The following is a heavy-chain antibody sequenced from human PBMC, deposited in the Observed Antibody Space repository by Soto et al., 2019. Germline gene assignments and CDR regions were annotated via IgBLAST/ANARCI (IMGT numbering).Heavy chain of an antibody. CDR2: IYYSGST. Sequence: SETLSLTCTVSGGSISSGDYYWSWIRQPPGKGLEWIGYIYYSGSTYYNPSLKSRVTISVDTSKNQFSLKLSSVTAADTAVYYCARGPNWNYAPKKRCYFDYWGQGTLVTVSS. D-gene: IGHD1-7*01. V-gene: IGHV4-30-4*01. CDR3: ARGPNWNYAPKKRCYFDY. J-gene: IGHJ4*02. CDR1: GGSISSGDYY.